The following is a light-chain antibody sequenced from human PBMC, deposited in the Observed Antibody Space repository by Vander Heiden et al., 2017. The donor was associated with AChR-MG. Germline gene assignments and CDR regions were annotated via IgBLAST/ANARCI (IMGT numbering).Light chain of an antibody. CDR1: SSDVGGYNY. Sequence: QSALTQPLSASGSPGQSVTISCTGTSSDVGGYNYVSWYQQHPGKAPKLMIYEINKRPSGVPDRFSGSKSGNTASLTVSGLQAEDEADYYCSSYAGSNNVFGTGTKVTVL. CDR2: EIN. V-gene: IGLV2-8*01. J-gene: IGLJ1*01. CDR3: SSYAGSNNV.